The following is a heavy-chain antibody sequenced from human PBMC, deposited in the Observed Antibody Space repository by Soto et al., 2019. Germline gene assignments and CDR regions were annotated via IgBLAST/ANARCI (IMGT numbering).Heavy chain of an antibody. J-gene: IGHJ6*02. CDR2: IKSKTDGGTT. V-gene: IGHV3-15*01. D-gene: IGHD3-10*01. Sequence: GGSLRLSCAASGFTFSNAWMSWVRQAPGKGLEWVGRIKSKTDGGTTDYAAPVKGRFTISRDDSKNTLYLQMNSLKTEDTAVYYCTTDEFPGHYYGMDVWGQGTTVTVSS. CDR1: GFTFSNAW. CDR3: TTDEFPGHYYGMDV.